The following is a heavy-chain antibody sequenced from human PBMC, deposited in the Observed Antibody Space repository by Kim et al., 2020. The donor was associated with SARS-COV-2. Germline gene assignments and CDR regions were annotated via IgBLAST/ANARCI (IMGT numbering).Heavy chain of an antibody. CDR1: GFTFSSYA. CDR3: AKGGTTARRFDP. V-gene: IGHV3-23*01. J-gene: IGHJ5*02. CDR2: ISGSGATI. Sequence: GGSLRLSCAASGFTFSSYAMSWVRQAPGKGLEWVSAISGSGATIYYADSVKGRFTISRDNSKNTLYLQMNSLRAEDTAVYYCAKGGTTARRFDPWGQGTLVTVSS. D-gene: IGHD4-17*01.